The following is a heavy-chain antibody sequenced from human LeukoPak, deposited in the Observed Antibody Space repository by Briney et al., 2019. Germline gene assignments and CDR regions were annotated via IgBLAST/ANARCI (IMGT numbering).Heavy chain of an antibody. J-gene: IGHJ5*02. V-gene: IGHV1-69*13. CDR2: IIPIFGTA. CDR3: ARGGAGVRSSNWREYNWFDP. Sequence: ASVKVSCKASGGTFSSYAISWVRQAPGQGLEWMGGIIPIFGTANYAQKFQGRVTITADESTSTAYMELSSLRSEDTAVYYCARGGAGVRSSNWREYNWFDPWGQGTLVTVSS. CDR1: GGTFSSYA. D-gene: IGHD6-13*01.